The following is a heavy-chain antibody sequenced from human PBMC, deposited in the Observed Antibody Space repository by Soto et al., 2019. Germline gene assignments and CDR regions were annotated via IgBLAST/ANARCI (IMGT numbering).Heavy chain of an antibody. J-gene: IGHJ4*02. V-gene: IGHV3-23*01. D-gene: IGHD6-13*01. CDR3: AKDLISRSWYLY. CDR1: GFTFNSYA. Sequence: EVQLLASGGGLVQPGVSLRLSCAASGFTFNSYAMSWVRQAPGKGLEWVSDISGSGGSTYYADSVKGRFTSSRDKSKNTLYLQMNSLRADDTAVYYYAKDLISRSWYLYWGQGTLVTVSS. CDR2: ISGSGGST.